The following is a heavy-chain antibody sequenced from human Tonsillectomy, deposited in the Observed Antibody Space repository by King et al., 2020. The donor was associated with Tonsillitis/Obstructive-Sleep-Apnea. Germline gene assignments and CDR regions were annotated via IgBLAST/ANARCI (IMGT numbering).Heavy chain of an antibody. CDR3: ARGDIVVVVAANGYYYYMDV. Sequence: VQLQQWGAGLLKPSETLSLTSAVYGGSFSGYYWSWIRQPPGKGLEWIGEINHSGSTNYNPSFKSRVTISVDTSKNQFSLKLSSVTAADTAVYYCARGDIVVVVAANGYYYYMDVWGKGTTVTVSS. CDR2: INHSGST. CDR1: GGSFSGYY. J-gene: IGHJ6*03. D-gene: IGHD2-15*01. V-gene: IGHV4-34*01.